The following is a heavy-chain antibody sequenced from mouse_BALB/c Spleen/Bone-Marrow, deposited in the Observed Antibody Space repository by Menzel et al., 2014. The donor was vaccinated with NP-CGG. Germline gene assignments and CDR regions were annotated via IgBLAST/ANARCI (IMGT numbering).Heavy chain of an antibody. CDR2: IHYSGNT. Sequence: EVKLQESGPDLVKPSQSLSLTCTVTGYSITNGYGWHWIRQFPGNKLEWMGYIHYSGNTNYNPSLKSRVSITRDTSKNQFFLQSNAVTTDDTATYYCVRETTVVADFDYWGQGTTLTVSS. CDR3: VRETTVVADFDY. D-gene: IGHD1-1*01. J-gene: IGHJ2*01. V-gene: IGHV3-1*02. CDR1: GYSITNGYG.